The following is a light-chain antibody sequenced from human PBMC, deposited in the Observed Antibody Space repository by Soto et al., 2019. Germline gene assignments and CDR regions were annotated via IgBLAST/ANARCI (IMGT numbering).Light chain of an antibody. CDR2: IGSDGSL. CDR3: QTWGTGWV. V-gene: IGLV4-69*02. J-gene: IGLJ3*02. CDR1: RGHSNYA. Sequence: QLVLTQSPSASASLGASVKLTCTLSRGHSNYAIAWHQQQPEKGPRYLMRIGSDGSLIKGDGIPDRFSGSSSGAERYLTISSLQSEDEADYYCQTWGTGWVFGGGTQLTVL.